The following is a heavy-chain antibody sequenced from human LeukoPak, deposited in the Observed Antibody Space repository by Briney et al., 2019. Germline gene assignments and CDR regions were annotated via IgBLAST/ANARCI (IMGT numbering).Heavy chain of an antibody. CDR3: ARIEDSTFDY. CDR2: IYPGDSES. J-gene: IGHJ4*02. D-gene: IGHD2-15*01. Sequence: AGESLKISCKGSGYTFTSYWIGWVRQMPGKGLEWMGIIYPGDSESKYNPSLQGQVTISADKSISTAYLQWSSLKASDTAIYYCARIEDSTFDYWGQGTLVTVSS. CDR1: GYTFTSYW. V-gene: IGHV5-51*01.